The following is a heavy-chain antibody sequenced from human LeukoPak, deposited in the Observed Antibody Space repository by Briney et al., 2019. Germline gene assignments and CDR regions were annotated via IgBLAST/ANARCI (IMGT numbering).Heavy chain of an antibody. CDR3: ARDYSENAYPYYFDY. V-gene: IGHV4-4*07. CDR2: IYTSGNA. D-gene: IGHD2-21*01. J-gene: IGHJ4*02. Sequence: PSETLSLTCTVSGGSISSFYLNWIRQPAGKGLEWIGRIYTSGNANYNPSLKSRVTMSVDTSKNQFSLTLNSVTAADTAVYYCARDYSENAYPYYFDYWGQGTLVTVSS. CDR1: GGSISSFY.